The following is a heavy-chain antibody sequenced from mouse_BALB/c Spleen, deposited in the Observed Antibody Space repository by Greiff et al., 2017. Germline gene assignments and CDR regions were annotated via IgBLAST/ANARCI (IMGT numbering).Heavy chain of an antibody. V-gene: IGHV5-17*02. CDR3: ARSYYRYDGAWFAY. J-gene: IGHJ3*01. Sequence: EVQRVESGGGLVQPGGSRKLSCAASGFTFSSFGMHWVRQAPEKGLEWVAYISSGSSTIYYADTVKGRFTISRDNPKNTLFLQMTSLRSEDTAMYYCARSYYRYDGAWFAYWGQGTLVTVSA. CDR1: GFTFSSFG. D-gene: IGHD2-14*01. CDR2: ISSGSSTI.